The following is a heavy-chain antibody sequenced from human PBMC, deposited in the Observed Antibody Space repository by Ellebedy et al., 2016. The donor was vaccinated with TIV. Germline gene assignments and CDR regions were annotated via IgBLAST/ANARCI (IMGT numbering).Heavy chain of an antibody. CDR1: GFTLSNNY. V-gene: IGHV3-53*01. D-gene: IGHD6-19*01. Sequence: GESLKISXAASGFTLSNNYMSWVRQAPGKGLEWVSVIYNDGATYYRDSVRGRFTISRDSSKNTLYFQMNSLRPEDTAVYYCARGGGWTVAAPGTYYFDYWGLGTLVTVSS. CDR3: ARGGGWTVAAPGTYYFDY. CDR2: IYNDGAT. J-gene: IGHJ4*02.